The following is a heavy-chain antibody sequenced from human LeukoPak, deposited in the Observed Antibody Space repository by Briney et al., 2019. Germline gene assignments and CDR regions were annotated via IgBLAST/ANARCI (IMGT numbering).Heavy chain of an antibody. CDR2: IYTSGST. Sequence: SETLPLTCTVSGGSISSGSYYWSWIRQPAGKELEWIGRIYTSGSTNYNPSLKSRVTISVDTSKNQFSLKLSSVTAADTAVYYCARHAYPPYQIWFGEFKAPYFDYWGQGTLVTVSS. D-gene: IGHD3-10*01. V-gene: IGHV4-61*02. CDR3: ARHAYPPYQIWFGEFKAPYFDY. J-gene: IGHJ4*02. CDR1: GGSISSGSYY.